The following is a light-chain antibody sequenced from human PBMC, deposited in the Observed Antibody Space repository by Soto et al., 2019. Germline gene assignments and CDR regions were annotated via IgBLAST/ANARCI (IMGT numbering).Light chain of an antibody. J-gene: IGKJ1*01. CDR3: QQYNDWWT. CDR2: GAS. Sequence: EIGMTQSPATLSVSPWERATLSCRASQIVRSNLALYHQKPGQAPRLLIYGASTRATGIPARFSGSGSGTEFTLTISSLQSEDFAVYYCQQYNDWWTFGQGTKV. CDR1: QIVRSN. V-gene: IGKV3-15*01.